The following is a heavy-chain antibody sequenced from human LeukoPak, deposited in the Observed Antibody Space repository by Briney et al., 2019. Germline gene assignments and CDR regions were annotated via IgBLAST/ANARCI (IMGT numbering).Heavy chain of an antibody. D-gene: IGHD1-26*01. V-gene: IGHV5-51*01. CDR2: IYPGDSDT. Sequence: GESLEISCKGSGYSFTRYWIGWVRQMPGKGLEWMGIIYPGDSDTRYSPSFQGQVTISADKSISTAYLQWNSLKASDTAIYYCARSGTYYGFSDYWGQGTLVTVSS. CDR3: ARSGTYYGFSDY. J-gene: IGHJ4*02. CDR1: GYSFTRYW.